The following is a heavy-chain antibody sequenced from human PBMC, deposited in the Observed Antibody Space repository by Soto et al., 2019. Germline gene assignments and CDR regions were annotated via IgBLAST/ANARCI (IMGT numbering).Heavy chain of an antibody. CDR1: GGSISSGSYY. V-gene: IGHV4-31*03. J-gene: IGHJ6*02. CDR2: IYYSGST. Sequence: QVQLQESGPGLVKPSQTLSLTCTVSGGSISSGSYYWSWIRQLPGKGLEWIGYIYYSGSTYYNPSLKSRLTISVDTSKNQFSRKLNSVTAADTAVYYCATRTDYYYGSGSLGGMDVWGQGTTVTVSS. CDR3: ATRTDYYYGSGSLGGMDV. D-gene: IGHD3-10*01.